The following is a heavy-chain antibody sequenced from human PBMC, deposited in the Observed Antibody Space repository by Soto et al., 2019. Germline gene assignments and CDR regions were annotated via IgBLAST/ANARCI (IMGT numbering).Heavy chain of an antibody. V-gene: IGHV1-2*04. Sequence: VASVKVSCKACGYTFTDYYIHLVRHAPGQGIEWMGWINPYTGGTSYAPKFQGWVTMTRDTSISTAYMELSSLKYNDTAIYYCAKDGTAQGPNPFDPWGQGTLVTVSS. CDR2: INPYTGGT. CDR3: AKDGTAQGPNPFDP. J-gene: IGHJ5*02. CDR1: GYTFTDYY.